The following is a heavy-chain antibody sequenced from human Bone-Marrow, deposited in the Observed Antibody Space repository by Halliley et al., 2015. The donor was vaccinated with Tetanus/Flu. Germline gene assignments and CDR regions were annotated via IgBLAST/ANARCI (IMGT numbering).Heavy chain of an antibody. J-gene: IGHJ4*02. CDR2: ISSSGSLI. CDR1: GFTLSSYE. V-gene: IGHV3-48*03. CDR3: ARGISGSYYRYFDY. Sequence: SLRLSCAASGFTLSSYEMNWVRQAPGKGLEWVSYISSSGSLISYADSVKGRFTISRDNAENSLYLQMNSLRAEDTAVYYRARGISGSYYRYFDYWGQGTLVTVSS. D-gene: IGHD1-26*01.